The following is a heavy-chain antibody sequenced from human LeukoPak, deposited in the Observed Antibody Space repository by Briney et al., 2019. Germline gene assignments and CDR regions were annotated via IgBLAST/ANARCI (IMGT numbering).Heavy chain of an antibody. Sequence: SQTLSLTCTVSGDSISSGSYYWSWIRQPAGKGLEWIGRIYSNGDTKSNPSLKSRVTISLDTSKNQFSLKLSSATAADTAVYYCASRHSKQQPYYYYMDIWGKGTTVTVSS. D-gene: IGHD6-13*01. J-gene: IGHJ6*03. CDR2: IYSNGDT. CDR1: GDSISSGSYY. V-gene: IGHV4-61*02. CDR3: ASRHSKQQPYYYYMDI.